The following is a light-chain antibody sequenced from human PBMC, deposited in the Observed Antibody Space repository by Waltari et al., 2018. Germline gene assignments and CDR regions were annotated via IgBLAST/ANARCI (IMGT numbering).Light chain of an antibody. V-gene: IGKV3-20*01. CDR3: QQYGSSVMYT. J-gene: IGKJ2*01. CDR1: QSITKKF. Sequence: VLTQSPGTLSLSPADRATLSFRASQSITKKFFAWYQQKPGQAPRLLIYGASSRAAGIPDRFSGSGSGTDFTLTISRLEPEDSAVYYCQQYGSSVMYTFGQGTKLEIK. CDR2: GAS.